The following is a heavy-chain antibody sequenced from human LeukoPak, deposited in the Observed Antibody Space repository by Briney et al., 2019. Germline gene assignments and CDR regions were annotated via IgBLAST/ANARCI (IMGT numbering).Heavy chain of an antibody. Sequence: GGSLRLSCAASGFTFSSYAMNWVRQAPGKGLEWVSYISSSGSTIYYADSVKGRFTISRDNSKNTLYLQMNSLRAEDTAVYYCAKDRFTVAGTVDDDYWGQGTLVTVSS. CDR2: ISSSGSTI. V-gene: IGHV3-48*01. D-gene: IGHD6-19*01. CDR3: AKDRFTVAGTVDDDY. CDR1: GFTFSSYA. J-gene: IGHJ4*02.